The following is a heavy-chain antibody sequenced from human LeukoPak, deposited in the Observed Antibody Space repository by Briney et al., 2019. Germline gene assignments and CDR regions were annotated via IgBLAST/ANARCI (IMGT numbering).Heavy chain of an antibody. J-gene: IGHJ5*02. V-gene: IGHV4-39*01. D-gene: IGHD1-26*01. CDR3: ARGLVGTTGEQNWFDP. CDR2: IYYTGST. Sequence: PSETLSLTCTVSGGSVSSSSYYWGWTRQPPGKGLEWIGTIYYTGSTSYNPSLKSRVTISVDTSKNQFSLKLSSLTAADTAVYYCARGLVGTTGEQNWFDPWGQGTLVTVSS. CDR1: GGSVSSSSYY.